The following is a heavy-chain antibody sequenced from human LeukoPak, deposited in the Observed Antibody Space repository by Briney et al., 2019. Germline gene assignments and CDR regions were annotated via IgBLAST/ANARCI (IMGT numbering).Heavy chain of an antibody. CDR2: INPSGGST. CDR1: GYTFTHYY. Sequence: ASVKVSCKASGYTFTHYYMHWVRQVPGQGLERMGTINPSGGSTSYAQKFQGRVTMTRDTSTSMVYMELSSLRTEDTAVFYCARAYTYGLNYWGQGTLVTVSS. D-gene: IGHD5-18*01. J-gene: IGHJ4*02. CDR3: ARAYTYGLNY. V-gene: IGHV1-46*01.